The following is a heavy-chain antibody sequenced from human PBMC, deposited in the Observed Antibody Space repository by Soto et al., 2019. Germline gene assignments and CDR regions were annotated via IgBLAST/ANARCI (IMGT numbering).Heavy chain of an antibody. Sequence: QVQLVQSGAEVKKPGSSVKVSCKASGGTFSSYAISWVRQAPGQGLEWMGGIIPIFGTANYAQKFQGRVTITANESTRTAYMELSSLRSEDTAVYYCARRGAATSGPTLIAVAGTRGAFDIWGQGTMVTVSS. CDR3: ARRGAATSGPTLIAVAGTRGAFDI. D-gene: IGHD6-19*01. J-gene: IGHJ3*02. V-gene: IGHV1-69*01. CDR1: GGTFSSYA. CDR2: IIPIFGTA.